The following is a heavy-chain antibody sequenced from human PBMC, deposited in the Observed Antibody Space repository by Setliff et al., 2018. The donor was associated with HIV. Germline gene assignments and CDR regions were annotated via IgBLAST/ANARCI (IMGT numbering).Heavy chain of an antibody. CDR3: AIRREVVAAATTRRGLDI. CDR2: ISAYNGKT. Sequence: ASVKVSCKASGYSFTTYAISWVRQAPGQGLEWMGWISAYNGKTLYAQKFQGRVTMTTDTSTNTAYMDLSSLRSEDTAVYYCAIRREVVAAATTRRGLDIWGQGTMVTVSS. V-gene: IGHV1-18*01. J-gene: IGHJ3*02. CDR1: GYSFTTYA. D-gene: IGHD2-15*01.